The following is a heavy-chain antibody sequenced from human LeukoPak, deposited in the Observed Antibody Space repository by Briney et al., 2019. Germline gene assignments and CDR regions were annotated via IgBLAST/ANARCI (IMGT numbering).Heavy chain of an antibody. D-gene: IGHD3-22*01. CDR2: INPTGDST. Sequence: HWASVKVSCKTSGYTFASYAISWVRQAPGQGLEWMGLINPTGDSTGYAQKLQGRVTMTRDMSTSTDYLELSSLRSEDTAIYYCARDNSVDDNAWWFDPWGQGTLVTVSS. V-gene: IGHV1-46*01. CDR1: GYTFASYA. CDR3: ARDNSVDDNAWWFDP. J-gene: IGHJ5*02.